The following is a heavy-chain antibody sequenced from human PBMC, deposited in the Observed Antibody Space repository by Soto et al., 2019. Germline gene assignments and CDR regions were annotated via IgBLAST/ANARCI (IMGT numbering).Heavy chain of an antibody. CDR2: ISAYNGNT. V-gene: IGHV1-18*01. J-gene: IGHJ5*02. CDR3: ARVLVEPGLSYNWLDP. CDR1: GYTFTSYG. D-gene: IGHD2-2*01. Sequence: ASVKVSCKASGYTFTSYGISWVRQAPGQGLEWMGWISAYNGNTNYAQKLQGRVTMTTDTSTSTAYMELRSLRSDDTAVYYCARVLVEPGLSYNWLDPWGQGTLVTVSS.